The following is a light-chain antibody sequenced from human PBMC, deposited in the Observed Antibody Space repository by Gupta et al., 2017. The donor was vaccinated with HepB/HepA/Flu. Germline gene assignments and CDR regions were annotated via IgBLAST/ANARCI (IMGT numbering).Light chain of an antibody. CDR1: SSNVGGNS. Sequence: QSVLTQPPSASGTPGQRVTISCSGSSSNVGGNSVIWYQQRPGTAPKLLIYSNNQRPSGVPDRFSGSKSGTSASLAISGLQSDDEGEYYCAAWDDSLNGGVFGGGTKLTVL. CDR2: SNN. CDR3: AAWDDSLNGGV. J-gene: IGLJ3*02. V-gene: IGLV1-44*01.